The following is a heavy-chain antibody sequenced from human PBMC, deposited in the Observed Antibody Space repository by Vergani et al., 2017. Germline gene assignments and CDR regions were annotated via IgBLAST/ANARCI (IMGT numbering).Heavy chain of an antibody. Sequence: QVQLVQSGAEVKKPGSSVKVSCKASGGTFSSYTISWVRQAPGQGLEWMGRIIPILGIANYAQKFQGRVTITADKSTSTAYMELSSLRSEDTAVYYCARSMVTGGDWFTDYWGQGTLVTVSS. V-gene: IGHV1-69*02. CDR3: ARSMVTGGDWFTDY. CDR2: IIPILGIA. J-gene: IGHJ4*02. CDR1: GGTFSSYT. D-gene: IGHD5-18*01.